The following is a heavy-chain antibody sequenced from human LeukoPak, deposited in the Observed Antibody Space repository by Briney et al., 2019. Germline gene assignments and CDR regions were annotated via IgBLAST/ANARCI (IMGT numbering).Heavy chain of an antibody. CDR1: GFTFSSYG. CDR2: ISYDGSNK. J-gene: IGHJ6*02. CDR3: AKDGYCSSTSCYGYGMDV. Sequence: GGSLRLSCAASGFTFSSYGMHWVRQAPRKGLEWVAVISYDGSNKYYADSVKGRFTITRDNSKNTLYLQMNSLRAEDTAVYYCAKDGYCSSTSCYGYGMDVWGQGTTVTVSS. V-gene: IGHV3-30*18. D-gene: IGHD2-2*03.